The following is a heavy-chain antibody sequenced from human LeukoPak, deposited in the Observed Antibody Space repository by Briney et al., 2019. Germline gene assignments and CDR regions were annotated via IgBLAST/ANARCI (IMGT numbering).Heavy chain of an antibody. D-gene: IGHD5-12*01. J-gene: IGHJ4*02. CDR1: GFTLSSYG. Sequence: GGSLRLSCAASGFTLSSYGMQWVREARGEGLEGVADISYDGSSKYYADSVKGRFTISRDNSRNTLYLQMNSLRAEDTALYYCAKGTYSAYNSGCAYWGQGTLVTVSS. CDR3: AKGTYSAYNSGCAY. V-gene: IGHV3-30*18. CDR2: ISYDGSSK.